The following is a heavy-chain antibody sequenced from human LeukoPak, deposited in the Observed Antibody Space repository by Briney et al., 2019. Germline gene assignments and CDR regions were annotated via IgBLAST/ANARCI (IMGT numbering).Heavy chain of an antibody. Sequence: SETLSLTCAVYGGSSSGYYWSWMRQPPGKGLEWIGEINHSGSTNYNPSLKSRVTISVDTSKNQFSLKLSSVTAADTAVYYCARARLGSLVSFDYWGQGTLVTVSS. J-gene: IGHJ4*02. CDR3: ARARLGSLVSFDY. D-gene: IGHD7-27*01. CDR2: INHSGST. CDR1: GGSSSGYY. V-gene: IGHV4-34*01.